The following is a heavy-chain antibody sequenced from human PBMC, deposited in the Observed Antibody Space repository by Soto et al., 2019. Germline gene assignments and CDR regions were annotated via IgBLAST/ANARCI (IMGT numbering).Heavy chain of an antibody. D-gene: IGHD6-6*01. CDR3: SSSFEARPGYYYYGTDV. Sequence: PETLSLTCAVYGGSFSDYYWIWIRQPPGKGLEWIGEINHSGSTNYPPSLKRRVTMSIDTSKNQISLRLSSVTAADTAVYYCSSSFEARPGYYYYGTDVWGQGTTVTVSS. J-gene: IGHJ6*02. V-gene: IGHV4-34*01. CDR1: GGSFSDYY. CDR2: INHSGST.